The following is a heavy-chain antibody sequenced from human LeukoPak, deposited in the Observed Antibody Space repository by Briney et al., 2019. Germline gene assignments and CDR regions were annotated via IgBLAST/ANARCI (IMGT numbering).Heavy chain of an antibody. CDR2: IYNSGST. J-gene: IGHJ4*02. CDR3: ARVGDYALKD. V-gene: IGHV4-4*07. CDR1: GGSTTSYY. D-gene: IGHD3-16*01. Sequence: PSETLSLTCTVSGGSTTSYYWSWIRQPAGKGLEWIGRIYNSGSTNYNPSLKSRVTMSVDASKNQFSLKLSSVTAADTAVYYCARVGDYALKDWGQGTLVTVSS.